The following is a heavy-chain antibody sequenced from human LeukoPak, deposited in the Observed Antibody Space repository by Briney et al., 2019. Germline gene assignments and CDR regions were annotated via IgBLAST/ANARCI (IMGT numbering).Heavy chain of an antibody. CDR3: AKAPLLPLALCYFDY. Sequence: PGGSLRLSCAASGFTLSSYAMSWVRQAPGKGLEWVSAISGSGGSTYYADSVKGRFTISRDNSKNTLYLQMNSLRAEDTAVYYCAKAPLLPLALCYFDYWGQGTLVTVSS. CDR2: ISGSGGST. J-gene: IGHJ4*02. V-gene: IGHV3-23*01. D-gene: IGHD3-10*01. CDR1: GFTLSSYA.